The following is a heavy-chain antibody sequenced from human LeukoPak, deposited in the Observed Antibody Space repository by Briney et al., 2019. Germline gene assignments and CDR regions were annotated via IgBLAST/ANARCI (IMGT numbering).Heavy chain of an antibody. CDR1: GFTFSSHG. CDR2: IRYDGRNK. Sequence: GGSLRLSCAASGFTFSSHGMNWVRQAPGKGLEWVAFIRYDGRNKYYADSVKGRFTISRDNARKSLYLEMNSLRAEDTAVYYCARGTLNIPGEQGAFDYWGQGTLVTVSS. CDR3: ARGTLNIPGEQGAFDY. J-gene: IGHJ4*02. D-gene: IGHD1-14*01. V-gene: IGHV3-30*02.